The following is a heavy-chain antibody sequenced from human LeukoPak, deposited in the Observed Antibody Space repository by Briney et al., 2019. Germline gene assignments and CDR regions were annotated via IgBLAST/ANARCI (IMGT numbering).Heavy chain of an antibody. D-gene: IGHD3-10*01. CDR3: AKVGYYGSGSSRKNAHFDY. CDR2: ISGSGGST. J-gene: IGHJ4*02. Sequence: GGSLRLSCAASGFTFSSYAMSWVRQAPGKGLEWVSAISGSGGSTYYADSVKGRFTISRDNSKNTLYLQMNSLRAEDTAVYYCAKVGYYGSGSSRKNAHFDYWGQGTLVTVSS. V-gene: IGHV3-23*01. CDR1: GFTFSSYA.